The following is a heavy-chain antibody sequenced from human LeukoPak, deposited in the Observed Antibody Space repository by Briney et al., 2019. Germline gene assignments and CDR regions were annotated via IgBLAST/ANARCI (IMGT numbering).Heavy chain of an antibody. CDR3: AGGRKTGDRLFDY. V-gene: IGHV4-59*01. D-gene: IGHD7-27*01. CDR1: GGSISSNY. CDR2: IYYSGST. Sequence: PSETLSLPCTAPGGSISSNYWSWIRQPPGKGLEWIGYIYYSGSTNYNPSLKSRVTISVDTSKNQFSLKLSSVTAADTAVYYCAGGRKTGDRLFDYWGQGTLVTVSS. J-gene: IGHJ4*02.